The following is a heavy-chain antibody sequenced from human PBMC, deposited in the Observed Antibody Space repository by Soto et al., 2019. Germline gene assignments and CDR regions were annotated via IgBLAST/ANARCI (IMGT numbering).Heavy chain of an antibody. CDR3: ARCHYQLFRVDH. V-gene: IGHV1-3*04. D-gene: IGHD3-10*01. Sequence: ASVKVSCKASGYSFTDYSIQWMRQAPGQRPEWVGWINIGTGVTQISQRFQGRVNLSRDTSATTAYMELDSLRYEDTAVYYCARCHYQLFRVDHWGQGTTVTVSS. CDR1: GYSFTDYS. J-gene: IGHJ6*02. CDR2: INIGTGVT.